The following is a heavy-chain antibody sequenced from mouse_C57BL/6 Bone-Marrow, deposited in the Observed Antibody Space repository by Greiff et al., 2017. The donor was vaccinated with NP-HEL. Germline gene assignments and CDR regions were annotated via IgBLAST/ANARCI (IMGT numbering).Heavy chain of an antibody. V-gene: IGHV5-6*01. CDR2: ISSGGSYI. CDR3: ARKLLAMDY. CDR1: GFTFSSYG. Sequence: EVQLVESGGDLVKPGGSLKLSCAASGFTFSSYGMSWVRQTPDKRLEWVATISSGGSYIYYPDSVKGRFIISRDNAKNTLYLQMSSLKSEDTAMYYCARKLLAMDYWGQGTSVTVSS. J-gene: IGHJ4*01. D-gene: IGHD1-1*01.